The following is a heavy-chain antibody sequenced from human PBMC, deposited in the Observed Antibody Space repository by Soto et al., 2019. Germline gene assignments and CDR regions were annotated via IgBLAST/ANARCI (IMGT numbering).Heavy chain of an antibody. Sequence: EVQVLESGGGLAQPGRSLRLSCAVSGLSFSSYAMTWVRQSPGKGLEWVSSISRSGNSTYSAGSVRGRFTISRDKSKTTLYLQMTNLRAEDTAVYYCAKDANILDWSPTSYYVDFWGQGTLVTVSS. J-gene: IGHJ4*02. V-gene: IGHV3-23*01. CDR3: AKDANILDWSPTSYYVDF. CDR2: ISRSGNST. D-gene: IGHD3-9*01. CDR1: GLSFSSYA.